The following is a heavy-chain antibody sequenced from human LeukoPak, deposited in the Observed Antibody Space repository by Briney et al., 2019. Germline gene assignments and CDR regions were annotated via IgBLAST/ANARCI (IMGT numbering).Heavy chain of an antibody. CDR3: ARTIRGY. Sequence: GGSLRLSCIASGFTFSNYWMSWVRQAPGKGLEWVANIKEDGSEKYYVDSVKGRFTISRDNAKNSLYLQMNSLRAEDTAVYYCARTIRGYWGQGTLVAVSS. V-gene: IGHV3-7*01. D-gene: IGHD3-10*01. CDR2: IKEDGSEK. J-gene: IGHJ4*02. CDR1: GFTFSNYW.